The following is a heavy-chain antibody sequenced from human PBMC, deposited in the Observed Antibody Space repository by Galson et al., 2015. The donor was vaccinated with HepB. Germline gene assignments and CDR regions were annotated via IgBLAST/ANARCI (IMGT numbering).Heavy chain of an antibody. CDR1: GGTFSSYA. D-gene: IGHD3-16*01. CDR3: ARGRRFLFGGLERGSGCQH. CDR2: IIPIFGTA. V-gene: IGHV1-69*06. J-gene: IGHJ1*01. Sequence: SVKVSCKASGGTFSSYAISWVRQAPGQGLEWMGGIIPIFGTANYAQKFQGRVTITADKSTSTAYMELSSLRSEDTAVYYCARGRRFLFGGLERGSGCQHWGQGTLVTVSS.